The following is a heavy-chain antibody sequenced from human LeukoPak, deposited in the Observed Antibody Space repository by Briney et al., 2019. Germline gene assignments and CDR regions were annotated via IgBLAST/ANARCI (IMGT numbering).Heavy chain of an antibody. CDR3: ARARTGFDL. V-gene: IGHV4-59*01. D-gene: IGHD1-1*01. CDR2: IYYTGST. J-gene: IGHJ5*02. Sequence: PSETLSLTCTVSGGSISNDYWSWIRQPPGKGLECIGYIYYTGSTNYNPSLKSRVTISVDTSKNQLSLKLSSVTAADSAVYYCARARTGFDLWGQGALVTVSS. CDR1: GGSISNDY.